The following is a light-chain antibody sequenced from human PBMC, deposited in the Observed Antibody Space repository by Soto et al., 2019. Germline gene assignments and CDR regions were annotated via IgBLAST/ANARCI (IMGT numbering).Light chain of an antibody. CDR2: DAS. Sequence: IVLTQSPATLSVSPGERATLSCRASQSVSSDVAWFQQRPGQAPRLLIYDASTRATGIPARFSGSGSGTEFTITISSLQSEDFAIYYCQQSNNWPLTFVGGTKVEVK. V-gene: IGKV3-15*01. CDR3: QQSNNWPLT. J-gene: IGKJ4*01. CDR1: QSVSSD.